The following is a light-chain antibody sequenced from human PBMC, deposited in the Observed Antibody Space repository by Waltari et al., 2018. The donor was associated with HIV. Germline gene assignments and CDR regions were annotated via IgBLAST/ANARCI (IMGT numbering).Light chain of an antibody. CDR2: AAT. CDR1: DTLANF. Sequence: DIQMTQSPSSLSASVGDRVAITSRASDTLANFLNWYQQKPGKAPNLLIFAATTLKDGVSSRFSGSVSGTDYNLTISSLQPEDFATYFCQQALRTPLNFGGGT. V-gene: IGKV1-39*01. J-gene: IGKJ4*01. CDR3: QQALRTPLN.